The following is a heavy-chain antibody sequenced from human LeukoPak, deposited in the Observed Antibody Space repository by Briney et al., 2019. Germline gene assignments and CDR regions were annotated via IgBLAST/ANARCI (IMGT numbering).Heavy chain of an antibody. CDR3: ALEQANAFDI. Sequence: PGRSLRLSCAASGFTFSSYAMHWVRQAPGKGLEWVAVISYDGSNKYYADSVKGRFTISRDNSKNTLYLQMNSLRAEDTAVYYCALEQANAFDIWGQGTMVTVSS. D-gene: IGHD1/OR15-1a*01. J-gene: IGHJ3*02. V-gene: IGHV3-30*14. CDR2: ISYDGSNK. CDR1: GFTFSSYA.